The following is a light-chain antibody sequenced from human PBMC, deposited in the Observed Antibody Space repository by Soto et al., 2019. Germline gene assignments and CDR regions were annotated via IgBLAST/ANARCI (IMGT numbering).Light chain of an antibody. CDR3: QEYKDYSGT. J-gene: IGKJ1*01. Sequence: DIQMIQSPSTLSASLGDRVTITCRASQSLNNWLAWYQQIPGKAPKLLIYDASNLAGGVPSRFSGSGSGTEFPLTITSLQPDDFAAYYCQEYKDYSGTFGQGTKVEIK. CDR1: QSLNNW. CDR2: DAS. V-gene: IGKV1-5*01.